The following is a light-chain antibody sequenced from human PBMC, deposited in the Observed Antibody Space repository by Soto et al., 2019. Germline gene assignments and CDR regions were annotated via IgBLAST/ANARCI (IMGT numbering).Light chain of an antibody. Sequence: DIQMTQSPSSLSASVGDRVTITCRASRSISSYLNWYQQKPGKAPKLLIYAASSLQSGVPSRFSGSGSGTDFTLTISSLQPEDFATYYCQQSYSTPWTFGGGTKVEIK. V-gene: IGKV1-39*01. CDR2: AAS. CDR3: QQSYSTPWT. CDR1: RSISSY. J-gene: IGKJ4*01.